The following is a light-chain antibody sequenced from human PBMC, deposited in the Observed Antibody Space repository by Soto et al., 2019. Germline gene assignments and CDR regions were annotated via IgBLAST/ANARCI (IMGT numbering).Light chain of an antibody. V-gene: IGKV1-39*01. J-gene: IGKJ1*01. Sequence: DIQMTQSPSSLSASVGDRVTITCRASQSISRNLNWYQQRPGKAPKFLIFGASSLQSGVPSRFSGSGSGTDFALTISSLQPEDFATYYCQQSYTTPRTFGQGTKVDIK. CDR3: QQSYTTPRT. CDR1: QSISRN. CDR2: GAS.